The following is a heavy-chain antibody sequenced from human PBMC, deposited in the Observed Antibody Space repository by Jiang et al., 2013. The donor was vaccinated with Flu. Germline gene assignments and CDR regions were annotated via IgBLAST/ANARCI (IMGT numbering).Heavy chain of an antibody. D-gene: IGHD6-13*01. Sequence: GRSLRLSCAASGFTFSSYGMHWVRQAPGKGLEWVAVISYDGSNKYYADSVKGRFTISRDNSKNTLYLQMNSLRAEDTAVYYCAKSWSAAGTMTGFDYWGQGTLVTVSS. V-gene: IGHV3-30*18. CDR1: GFTFSSYG. CDR3: AKSWSAAGTMTGFDY. J-gene: IGHJ4*02. CDR2: ISYDGSNK.